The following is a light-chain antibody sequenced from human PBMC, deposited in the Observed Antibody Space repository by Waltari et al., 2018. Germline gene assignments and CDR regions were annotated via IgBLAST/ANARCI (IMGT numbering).Light chain of an antibody. J-gene: IGKJ4*01. Sequence: EIVLTQSPGTLSLSLEERATLSCRASQSVTSISLTWYQQKLGQAPRLLIYGTSSRATAIPDRFSGSGSGTDFTLTISRLEPEDFAVYYCQQYDGEVVTFGGGTKVEI. CDR1: QSVTSIS. CDR2: GTS. CDR3: QQYDGEVVT. V-gene: IGKV3-20*01.